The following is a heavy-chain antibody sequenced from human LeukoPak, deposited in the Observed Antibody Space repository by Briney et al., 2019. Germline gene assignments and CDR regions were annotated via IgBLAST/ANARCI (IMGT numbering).Heavy chain of an antibody. D-gene: IGHD2-2*02. J-gene: IGHJ4*02. CDR2: IKQDGSEK. CDR1: GFTFSSYW. Sequence: GGSLRLSCAASGFTFSSYWMSCVRQAPGKGLEWVANIKQDGSEKYYVDSVKGRFTISKDNAKDSLYLQMNSLRAEDTAVYYSARDSANYCSSTSCYTNFDFWGQGSLVTVSS. V-gene: IGHV3-7*03. CDR3: ARDSANYCSSTSCYTNFDF.